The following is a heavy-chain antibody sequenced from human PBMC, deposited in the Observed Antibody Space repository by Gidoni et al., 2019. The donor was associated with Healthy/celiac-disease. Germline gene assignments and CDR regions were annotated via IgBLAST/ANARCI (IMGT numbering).Heavy chain of an antibody. CDR1: GGSFSGYY. CDR3: ARRVRRDGYNY. CDR2: INHSGST. Sequence: QVQLQQWGAGLLKPSETLSLTCAVYGGSFSGYYWSWIRQPPGKGLEWIGEINHSGSTNYNPSLKSRVTISVDTSKNQFSLKLSSVTAADTAVYYWARRVRRDGYNYWGQGTLVTVSS. V-gene: IGHV4-34*01. J-gene: IGHJ4*02. D-gene: IGHD5-12*01.